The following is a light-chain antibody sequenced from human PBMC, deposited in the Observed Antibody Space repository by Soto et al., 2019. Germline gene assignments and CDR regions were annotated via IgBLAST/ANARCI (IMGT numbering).Light chain of an antibody. V-gene: IGKV1-5*03. CDR1: QTITTW. CDR2: KAS. Sequence: DLQMTQSPSTLSASVGDRVTINCRASQTITTWLAWYQQKAGKAPKVLIYKASTLESGVPSRFSGSGSGTEFTLTISSLQPADVATYYCQQYDSYPYTFGQGTKLEIK. J-gene: IGKJ2*01. CDR3: QQYDSYPYT.